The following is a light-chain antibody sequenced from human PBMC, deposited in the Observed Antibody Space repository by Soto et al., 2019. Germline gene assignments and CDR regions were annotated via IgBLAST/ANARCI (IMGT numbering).Light chain of an antibody. CDR3: QQYGSSRGP. CDR2: GAS. Sequence: IVLTQSPGTLSLSPGERATLSCRASQSVSSSYLAWYQQKPGQAPRLLIYGASSRVTGIPDRFSGSASGTEVTLTISRVEREDFAVYYCQQYGSSRGPVGPGTNVDIK. V-gene: IGKV3-20*01. CDR1: QSVSSSY. J-gene: IGKJ3*01.